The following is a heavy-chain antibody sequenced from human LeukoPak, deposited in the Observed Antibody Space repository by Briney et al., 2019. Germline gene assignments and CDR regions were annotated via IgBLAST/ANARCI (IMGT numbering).Heavy chain of an antibody. J-gene: IGHJ3*02. CDR1: GGSFSDYY. CDR2: IYYSGST. Sequence: PSETLSLTCAVYGGSFSDYYWSWIRQSPGKGLEWIGYIYYSGSTNYNPSLKSRVTISVDTSKNQFSLKLSSVTAADTAVYYCARAETTVTTFPFDIWGQGTMVTVSS. V-gene: IGHV4-59*01. CDR3: ARAETTVTTFPFDI. D-gene: IGHD4-17*01.